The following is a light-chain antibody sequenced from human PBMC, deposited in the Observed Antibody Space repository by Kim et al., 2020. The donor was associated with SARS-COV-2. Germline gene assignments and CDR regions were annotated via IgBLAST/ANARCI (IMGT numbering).Light chain of an antibody. CDR3: QSYDSSLAALV. V-gene: IGLV1-40*01. CDR2: HNP. J-gene: IGLJ2*01. Sequence: VHSHQLPPATAPPLLILHNPHRPAAVPGRFSASKSGSAASLAITGLQSEDDGDYYCQSYDSSLAALVFGGGTQLTVL.